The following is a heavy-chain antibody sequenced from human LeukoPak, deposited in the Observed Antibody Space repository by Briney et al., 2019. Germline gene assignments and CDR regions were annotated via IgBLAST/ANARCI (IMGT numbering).Heavy chain of an antibody. CDR3: ARVVGAKPAQPFDY. CDR1: GDSVSSNSAA. J-gene: IGHJ4*02. CDR2: TYYRSKWYN. D-gene: IGHD1-26*01. Sequence: SQTLSLTCAISGDSVSSNSAAWNWIRQSPSRGLEWLGRTYYRSKWYNDYAVSVKSRITINPDTSKNQFSLQLNSVAPEDTAVYYCARVVGAKPAQPFDYWGQGTLVTVSS. V-gene: IGHV6-1*01.